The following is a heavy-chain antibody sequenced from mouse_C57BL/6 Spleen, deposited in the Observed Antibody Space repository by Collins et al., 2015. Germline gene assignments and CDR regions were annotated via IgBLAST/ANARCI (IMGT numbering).Heavy chain of an antibody. Sequence: QVQLQQSGAELMKPGASVKISCKASGYTFSYYWIEWVKQRPGHGLEWIGEILPGSGNTNHNEKFKGKATFTADTSSNTAYMQLSSLTSEDSAVYYCVRFADYWGQGTSVTVSS. CDR2: ILPGSGNT. CDR1: GYTFSYYW. V-gene: IGHV1-9*01. J-gene: IGHJ4*01. CDR3: VRFADY.